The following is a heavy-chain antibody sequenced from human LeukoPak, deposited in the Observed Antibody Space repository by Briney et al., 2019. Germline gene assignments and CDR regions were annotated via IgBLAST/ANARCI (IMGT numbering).Heavy chain of an antibody. Sequence: SETLSLTCTVSGGSISSSSYYWGWIRQPPGKGLEWIGSIYYSGSTYYNPSLKSRVTISVDTSKNQFSLKLSSVTAADTAVYYCARHTGLSYEVVIQNTDYWGQGTLVTVSS. J-gene: IGHJ4*02. V-gene: IGHV4-39*01. CDR3: ARHTGLSYEVVIQNTDY. D-gene: IGHD2-21*01. CDR1: GGSISSSSYY. CDR2: IYYSGST.